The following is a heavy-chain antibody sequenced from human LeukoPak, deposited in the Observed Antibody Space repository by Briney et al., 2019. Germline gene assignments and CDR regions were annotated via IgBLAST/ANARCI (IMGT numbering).Heavy chain of an antibody. J-gene: IGHJ3*02. CDR2: ISYDGSNK. D-gene: IGHD3-10*01. CDR3: ARVPSSNPIQSEAPGNAFDI. CDR1: GFNFNMYA. V-gene: IGHV3-30-3*01. Sequence: GGSLRLSCATAGFNFNMYALSWVRQAPGKGLEWVAVISYDGSNKYYADSVKGRFTISRDNSKNTLYLQMNSLRAEDTAVYYCARVPSSNPIQSEAPGNAFDIWGQGTMVTVSS.